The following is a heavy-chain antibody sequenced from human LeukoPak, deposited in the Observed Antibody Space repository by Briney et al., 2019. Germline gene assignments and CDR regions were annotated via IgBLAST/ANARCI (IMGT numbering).Heavy chain of an antibody. CDR3: ARELITKWSCGDY. D-gene: IGHD1-20*01. V-gene: IGHV3-7*01. Sequence: PGGSLRLSCAASGFTFSTYWMSWVRQAPGKGLEWVANIKHDGSDRNYVDSVRGRFIISRDNGKNLLHLQMNTLRAEDTAVYYCARELITKWSCGDYWGQGTPVTVSP. CDR2: IKHDGSDR. CDR1: GFTFSTYW. J-gene: IGHJ4*02.